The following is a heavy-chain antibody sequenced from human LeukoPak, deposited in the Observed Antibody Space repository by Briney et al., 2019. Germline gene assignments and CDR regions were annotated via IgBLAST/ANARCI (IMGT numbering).Heavy chain of an antibody. CDR1: GYSFTSYW. J-gene: IGHJ4*02. V-gene: IGHV5-51*01. Sequence: GESLKISCKGSGYSFTSYWIGWVRQMPGKGLEWMGIIYPGDSDTRYSPSFQGQVTISADKSISTAYLQWSSLKASDTAMYYCARRTLTGTTTGSYYFDYWGQGTLVSVSS. D-gene: IGHD1-7*01. CDR2: IYPGDSDT. CDR3: ARRTLTGTTTGSYYFDY.